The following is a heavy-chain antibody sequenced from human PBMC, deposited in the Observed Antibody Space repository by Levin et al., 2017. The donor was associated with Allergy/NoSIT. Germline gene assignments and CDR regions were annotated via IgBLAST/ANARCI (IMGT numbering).Heavy chain of an antibody. V-gene: IGHV4-39*07. CDR1: GGSISSSSYY. J-gene: IGHJ4*02. CDR3: ARDAGAGAWAVASNFDY. D-gene: IGHD6-19*01. CDR2: IYYSGST. Sequence: KPSETLSLTCTVSGGSISSSSYYWGWIRQPPGKGLEWIGIIYYSGSTYYNPSLKSRVTISIDTSKNQFSLKMSSVTAADTAVYYCARDAGAGAWAVASNFDYWGQGTLVTVSS.